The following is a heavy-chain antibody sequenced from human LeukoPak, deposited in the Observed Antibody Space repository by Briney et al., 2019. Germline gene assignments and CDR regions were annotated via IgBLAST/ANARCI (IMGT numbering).Heavy chain of an antibody. V-gene: IGHV3-30*18. J-gene: IGHJ4*02. CDR2: ISYDGSNK. CDR3: AKDSSGWSKDY. Sequence: GRSLRLSCAASGFAFRSYGMHWVRQAPGKGLEWVAVISYDGSNKYYADSVKGRFTISRDNSKNTLYLQMNSLRAKDTAVYYCAKDSSGWSKDYWGQGTLVTVSS. D-gene: IGHD6-19*01. CDR1: GFAFRSYG.